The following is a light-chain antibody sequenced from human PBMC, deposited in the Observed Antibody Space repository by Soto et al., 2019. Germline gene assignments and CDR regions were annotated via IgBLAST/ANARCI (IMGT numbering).Light chain of an antibody. CDR3: SSHAGSNKYD. J-gene: IGLJ1*01. V-gene: IGLV2-8*01. CDR2: EVS. CDR1: SSDVGAYNY. Sequence: QSVLTQPPSASGSPGQSATISCTGTSSDVGAYNYVSWYQQHPGKAPKLVIYEVSKRPSGVPDRFSGSKSGNTASLTVSGLQAEDEADYYCSSHAGSNKYDFGTGTKVTVL.